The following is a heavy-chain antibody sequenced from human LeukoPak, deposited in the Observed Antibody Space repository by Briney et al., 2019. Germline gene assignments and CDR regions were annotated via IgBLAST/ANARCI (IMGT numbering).Heavy chain of an antibody. J-gene: IGHJ6*03. D-gene: IGHD6-6*01. CDR3: ARVSSPGGGPIAARTGYYYYYYMDV. V-gene: IGHV1-8*01. CDR2: MNPNSGNT. Sequence: ASVKVSCKASGYTFTSYDINWVRQATGQGLEWMGWMNPNSGNTGYAQKFQGRVTITRNTSISTAYMELSSLRSEDTAVYYCARVSSPGGGPIAARTGYYYYYYMDVWGKGTTVTVSS. CDR1: GYTFTSYD.